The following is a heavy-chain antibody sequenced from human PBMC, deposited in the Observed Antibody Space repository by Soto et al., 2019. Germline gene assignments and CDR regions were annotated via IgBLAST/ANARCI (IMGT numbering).Heavy chain of an antibody. V-gene: IGHV3-33*01. J-gene: IGHJ2*01. CDR3: VRDPVALRNRVRVGYFNL. Sequence: QVKLVESGGGVVQPGRSLRLSCAASGFVFTMYDMHWVRQAPGKGLEWVGVIWHDGSGTYYADALKGRFTISRDNSKNTLFLQMDSLTVEDTAVYYCVRDPVALRNRVRVGYFNLWGRGTQVTVSS. CDR1: GFVFTMYD. D-gene: IGHD1-26*01. CDR2: IWHDGSGT.